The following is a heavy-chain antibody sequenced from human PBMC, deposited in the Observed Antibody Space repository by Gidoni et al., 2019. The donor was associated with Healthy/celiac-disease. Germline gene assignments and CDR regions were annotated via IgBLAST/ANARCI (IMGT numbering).Heavy chain of an antibody. V-gene: IGHV3-48*01. CDR1: GFTFGSSS. CDR2: ISSSSSTI. Sequence: EVQLVESGGGLVQTGGSLRLSCAASGFTFGSSSMNWVRQAPWKGLEWVSYISSSSSTIYYADSVKGRFTNSRDNAKNSLYLQMNSLRAEDTAVYYCARDGDLWFGELYYYYGMDVWGQGTTVTVSS. CDR3: ARDGDLWFGELYYYYGMDV. D-gene: IGHD3-10*01. J-gene: IGHJ6*02.